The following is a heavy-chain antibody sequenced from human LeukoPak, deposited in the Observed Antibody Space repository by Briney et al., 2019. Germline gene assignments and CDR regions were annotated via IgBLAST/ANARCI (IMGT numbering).Heavy chain of an antibody. Sequence: GGSLRLSCAAPGFTFSSYSMNWVRQAPGKGLEWVSSISSSSSYIYYADSVKGRFTISRDNAKNSLYLQMNSLRAEDTAVYYCARGYSSGWGDSYYYYMDVWGKGTTVTVSS. J-gene: IGHJ6*03. D-gene: IGHD6-19*01. CDR1: GFTFSSYS. CDR2: ISSSSSYI. CDR3: ARGYSSGWGDSYYYYMDV. V-gene: IGHV3-21*01.